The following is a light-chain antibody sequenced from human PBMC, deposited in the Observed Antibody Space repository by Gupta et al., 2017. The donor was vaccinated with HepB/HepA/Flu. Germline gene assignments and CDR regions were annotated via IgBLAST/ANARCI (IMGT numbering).Light chain of an antibody. CDR2: LGT. Sequence: DIVMTQSPLSLPVTPGEPASIYCRSSQSLLHSNGYNYLDWYVQKPGQSPQLLIYLGTNRASGVPDRFSGSGFGTDFTLKISRGEAEDVGVYYCRQERQTPFPFGRGTKVEI. CDR1: QSLLHSNGYNY. J-gene: IGKJ3*01. CDR3: RQERQTPFP. V-gene: IGKV2-28*01.